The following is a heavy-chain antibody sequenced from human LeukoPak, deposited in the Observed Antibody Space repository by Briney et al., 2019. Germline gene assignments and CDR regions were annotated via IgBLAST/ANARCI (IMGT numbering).Heavy chain of an antibody. CDR3: ARGGRGCSSTSCLKWYFDL. V-gene: IGHV4-34*01. J-gene: IGHJ2*01. CDR1: GGSFSGYY. D-gene: IGHD2-2*01. CDR2: INHSGST. Sequence: PSETLSLTCAVYGGSFSGYYWSWIRQSPVKGLEWIGEINHSGSTNYNPSLKSRVTISVDTSKNQFSLKLSSVTAADTAVYYCARGGRGCSSTSCLKWYFDLWGRGTLVTASS.